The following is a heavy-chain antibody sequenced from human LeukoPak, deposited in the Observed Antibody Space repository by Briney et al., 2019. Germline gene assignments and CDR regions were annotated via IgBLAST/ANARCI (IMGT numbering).Heavy chain of an antibody. CDR2: IKSKTDGGTT. J-gene: IGHJ4*02. D-gene: IGHD3-22*01. CDR3: TTDRGIGYYDSPGAFDY. Sequence: GGALTLSCAASGFTFSNAWMTWVRQARGRGLEWVGRIKSKTDGGTTDYAAPVKGRFTISRDDSKNTLYLQMNSLKTEDTAVYYCTTDRGIGYYDSPGAFDYWGQGTLVTVSS. CDR1: GFTFSNAW. V-gene: IGHV3-15*01.